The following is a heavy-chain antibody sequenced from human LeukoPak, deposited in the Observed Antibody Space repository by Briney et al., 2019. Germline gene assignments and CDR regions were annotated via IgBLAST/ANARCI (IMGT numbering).Heavy chain of an antibody. CDR2: ISAYNGNT. CDR3: ASSDYVWGSYREGMDV. J-gene: IGHJ6*02. Sequence: ASVKVSCKASGYTFTSYGISWVRQAPGQGLEWMGWISAYNGNTNYAQKLQGRVTMTTDTSTSTACMQLRSLRSDDTAVYYCASSDYVWGSYREGMDVWGQGTTVTVSS. D-gene: IGHD3-16*02. CDR1: GYTFTSYG. V-gene: IGHV1-18*01.